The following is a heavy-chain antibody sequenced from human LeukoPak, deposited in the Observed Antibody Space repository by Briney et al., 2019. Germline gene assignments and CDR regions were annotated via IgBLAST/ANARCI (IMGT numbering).Heavy chain of an antibody. D-gene: IGHD1-26*01. V-gene: IGHV3-23*01. CDR1: GFTFDNYL. Sequence: GGSLRLSCAASGFTFDNYLMSWVRQAPGKGLEWVSTVYADGGNTYYADSVKGRFTISRDNSKSTLILQMNSLRVEDTALYYCTKRVKYGGTWDHFADWGQGTLVTVSS. J-gene: IGHJ4*02. CDR3: TKRVKYGGTWDHFAD. CDR2: VYADGGNT.